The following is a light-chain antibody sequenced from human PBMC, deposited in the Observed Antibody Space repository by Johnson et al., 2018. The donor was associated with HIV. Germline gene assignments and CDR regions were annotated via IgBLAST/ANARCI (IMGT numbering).Light chain of an antibody. J-gene: IGLJ1*01. CDR1: TSNIGNNY. V-gene: IGLV1-51*01. Sequence: QSVLTQPPSVSAAPGQKVTISCSGSTSNIGNNYVSWYQQLTGTAPKLLIYDNNKRPSGIPDRFSGSKSATSATLGLTGLPTGDEADYYCGTWDSSLSAYVFGTGTKVTVL. CDR2: DNN. CDR3: GTWDSSLSAYV.